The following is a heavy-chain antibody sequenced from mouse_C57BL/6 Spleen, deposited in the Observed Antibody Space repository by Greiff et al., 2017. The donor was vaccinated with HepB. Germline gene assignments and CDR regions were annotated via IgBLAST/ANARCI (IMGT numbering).Heavy chain of an antibody. V-gene: IGHV14-1*01. CDR2: IDPEDGYT. CDR1: GFNIKDYY. Sequence: EVQLQQSGAELVRPGASVKLSCTASGFNIKDYYMHWVKQRPEQGLEWIGRIDPEDGYTEYAPKVQGKATMTADTSSNTAYLQLSSLTSEDTAVYYCTTQDDYSAWFAYWGQGTLVTVSA. CDR3: TTQDDYSAWFAY. D-gene: IGHD2-4*01. J-gene: IGHJ3*01.